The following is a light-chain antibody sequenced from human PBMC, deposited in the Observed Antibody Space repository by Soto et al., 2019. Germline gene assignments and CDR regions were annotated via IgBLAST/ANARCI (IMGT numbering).Light chain of an antibody. CDR2: DVS. J-gene: IGLJ2*01. CDR3: SSYTSSSTVV. CDR1: SSDVGGYNY. Sequence: QSVLTQPASVSGSPGQSITISCTGTSSDVGGYNYVSWYQQHPGKAPKLMIYDVSNRPSVVSNRFSGSKSGNTASLTISGLQAEAEPDYYCSSYTSSSTVVFGGGTKVTVL. V-gene: IGLV2-14*01.